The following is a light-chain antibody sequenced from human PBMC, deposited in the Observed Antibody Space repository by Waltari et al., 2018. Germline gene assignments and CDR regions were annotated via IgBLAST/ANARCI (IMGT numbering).Light chain of an antibody. V-gene: IGKV3-20*01. J-gene: IGKJ1*01. Sequence: EIVLTQSPGTLSLSPGERATLSCRASQSVSRTLAWYQQKPGQAPRPLIYDASSRATGNPDRFSGSGSGTDFSLTISRLEPEDFAVYYCQKYGTLPATFGQGTKVEIK. CDR2: DAS. CDR1: QSVSRT. CDR3: QKYGTLPAT.